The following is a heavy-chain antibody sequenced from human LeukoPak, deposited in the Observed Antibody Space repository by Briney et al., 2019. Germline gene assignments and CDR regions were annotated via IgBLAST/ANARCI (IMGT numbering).Heavy chain of an antibody. CDR2: IIPIFGTA. V-gene: IGHV1-69*06. CDR1: GGTFSSYA. J-gene: IGHJ3*02. D-gene: IGHD6-13*01. CDR3: AGSSRRHAFDI. Sequence: ASVKVSCKASGGTFSSYAISWVRQAPGQGLEWMGGIIPIFGTANYAQKFQGRVTITADKSTSTAYMELSSLRSEDTAVYYCAGSSRRHAFDIWGQGTMVTVSS.